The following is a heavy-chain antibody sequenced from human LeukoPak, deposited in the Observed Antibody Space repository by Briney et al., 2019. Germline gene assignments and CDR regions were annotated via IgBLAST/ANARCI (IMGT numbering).Heavy chain of an antibody. CDR3: AKDLRPDGINDFDH. Sequence: PGGSLRLSCAASGNYWMHWVRQVPGKGLVWVSHINSDGSWTSYADSVKGRFTISKDNAKNTVYLQMNSLRAEDTAVYYCAKDLRPDGINDFDHWGQGTLVTVSS. J-gene: IGHJ4*02. V-gene: IGHV3-74*01. CDR1: GNYW. CDR2: INSDGSWT. D-gene: IGHD1-1*01.